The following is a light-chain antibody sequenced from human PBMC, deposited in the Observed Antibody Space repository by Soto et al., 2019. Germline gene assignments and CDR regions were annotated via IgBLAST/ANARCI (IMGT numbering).Light chain of an antibody. CDR3: SSYTSSSALDVV. V-gene: IGLV2-14*03. CDR2: DVS. J-gene: IGLJ2*01. CDR1: SSDVGGYDY. Sequence: QSALTQPASVSGSPGQSITISCTGTSSDVGGYDYVSWYQQHTGKVPKLMIYDVSNWPSGVSNRFSGSKSGNTASLTISDRQAEDAADYYCSSYTSSSALDVVFGGGTKLTVL.